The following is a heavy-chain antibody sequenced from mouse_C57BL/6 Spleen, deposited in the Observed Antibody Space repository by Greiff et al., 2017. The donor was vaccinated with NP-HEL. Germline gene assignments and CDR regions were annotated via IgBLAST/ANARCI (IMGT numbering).Heavy chain of an antibody. V-gene: IGHV14-3*01. Sequence: EVKLVESVAELVRPGASVKLSCTASGFNIKNTYMHWVKQRPEQGLEWIGRIDPANGNTKYAPKFQGKATITADTSSNTAYLQLSSLTSEDTAIYYCAITTVVATRAMDYWGQGTSVTVSS. J-gene: IGHJ4*01. CDR3: AITTVVATRAMDY. CDR2: IDPANGNT. CDR1: GFNIKNTY. D-gene: IGHD1-1*01.